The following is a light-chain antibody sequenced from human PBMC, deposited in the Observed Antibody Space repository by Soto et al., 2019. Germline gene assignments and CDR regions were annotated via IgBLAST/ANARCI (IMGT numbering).Light chain of an antibody. J-gene: IGKJ1*01. CDR3: QQYGTSPRT. V-gene: IGKV3-20*01. CDR1: QSFSSSY. CDR2: ETS. Sequence: EIVLTQSPGTLSLSPGERATLSCRASQSFSSSYLAWYQQKPGQAPSLLIYETSSRATGIPDRFSGSGSQTDFTLTISRLEPEDFAVYYCQQYGTSPRTFGQGTKVDIK.